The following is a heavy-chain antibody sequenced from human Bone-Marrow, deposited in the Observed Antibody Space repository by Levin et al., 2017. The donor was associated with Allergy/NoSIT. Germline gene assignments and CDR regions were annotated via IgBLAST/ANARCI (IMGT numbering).Heavy chain of an antibody. J-gene: IGHJ4*02. CDR3: VKDLRIDMIIVEGFDR. V-gene: IGHV3-23*01. D-gene: IGHD3-22*01. Sequence: GGSLRLSCAASGFTYSRYAMNWVRQAPGKGLEWVSGISGDSDRTFYAESVKGRFSISRDNAANTLYLQMDSLRAEDTAVYYCVKDLRIDMIIVEGFDRWGQGTLVTVSS. CDR1: GFTYSRYA. CDR2: ISGDSDRT.